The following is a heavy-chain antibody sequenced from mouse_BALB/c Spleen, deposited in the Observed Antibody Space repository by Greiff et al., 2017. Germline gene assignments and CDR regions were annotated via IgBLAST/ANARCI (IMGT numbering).Heavy chain of an antibody. J-gene: IGHJ4*01. D-gene: IGHD2-1*01. Sequence: EVKLLESGPGLVKPSQSLSLTCTVTGYSITSDYAWNWIRQFPGNKLEWMGYISYSGSTSYNPSLKSRISITRDTSKNQFFLQLNSVTTEDTATYYCARTHYGNYLYAMDYWGQGTSVTVSS. V-gene: IGHV3-2*02. CDR2: ISYSGST. CDR1: GYSITSDYA. CDR3: ARTHYGNYLYAMDY.